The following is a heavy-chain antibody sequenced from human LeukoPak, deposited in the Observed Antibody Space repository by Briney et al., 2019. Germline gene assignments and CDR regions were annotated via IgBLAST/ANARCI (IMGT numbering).Heavy chain of an antibody. J-gene: IGHJ4*02. CDR1: GFTFSDYY. Sequence: PGGSLRLSCAASGFTFSDYYMSWIRQAPGEGLEGVSYISSSGSNIYYADSVKGRFTISRDNAKNSLYLQMNSLRAEDTAVYYCARDLGAASSGWYSLDYWGQGTLVTVSS. D-gene: IGHD6-19*01. V-gene: IGHV3-11*01. CDR3: ARDLGAASSGWYSLDY. CDR2: ISSSGSNI.